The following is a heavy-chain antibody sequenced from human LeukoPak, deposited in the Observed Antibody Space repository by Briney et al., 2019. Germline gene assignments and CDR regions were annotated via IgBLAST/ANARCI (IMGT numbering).Heavy chain of an antibody. CDR3: AMAYGGNGNWFDP. D-gene: IGHD4-23*01. V-gene: IGHV4-59*01. J-gene: IGHJ5*02. CDR1: GGSISSYY. CDR2: IYYSGST. Sequence: SETLSLTCTVSGGSISSYYWSWIRQPPGKGLEWIGYIYYSGSTNYNPSLKSRVTISVDTSKNQFSLKLSSVTAADTAVYYCAMAYGGNGNWFDPWGQGTLVTVSS.